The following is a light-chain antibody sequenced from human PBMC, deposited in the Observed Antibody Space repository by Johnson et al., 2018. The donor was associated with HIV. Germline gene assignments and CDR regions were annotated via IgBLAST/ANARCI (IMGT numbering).Light chain of an antibody. CDR1: SSDMGNYA. V-gene: IGLV1-51*01. CDR3: GTWDSSLSGYV. Sequence: QSVLTQPPSVSAAPGQKVTISCSGSSSDMGNYAVSWYQQLPGTAPKLLVYDNSKRPSGIPDRFSATKSGTSATLGITGLQTGDEADDYCGTWDSSLSGYVFGTGTKVTVL. CDR2: DNS. J-gene: IGLJ1*01.